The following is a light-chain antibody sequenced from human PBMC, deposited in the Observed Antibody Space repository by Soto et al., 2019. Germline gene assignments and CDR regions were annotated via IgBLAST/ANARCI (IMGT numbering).Light chain of an antibody. V-gene: IGKV3-20*01. CDR2: GAS. CDR3: QQYGKLPIT. Sequence: EIVLTQSPATLSLSPGERATLSCRAGQNIGTSLVWSQQKPGQAPRIIIFGASGRATGIPDRFSGSGSGTDFTLTISSLEPEDFAVYYCQQYGKLPITFGQGTRLEIK. J-gene: IGKJ5*01. CDR1: QNIGTS.